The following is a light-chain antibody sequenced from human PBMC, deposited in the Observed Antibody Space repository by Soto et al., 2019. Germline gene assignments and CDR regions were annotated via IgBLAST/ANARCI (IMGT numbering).Light chain of an antibody. CDR3: AAWDDSLNGVV. V-gene: IGLV1-44*01. J-gene: IGLJ3*02. Sequence: QSVLTQPPSASGTPGQRVPISCSGSGSNIGSNAVNWYQQLPGTAPKLLLYSNDQRPSGVPDRFSGSKSGTSASLAISGLQSGDEADYYCAAWDDSLNGVVFGGGTKLTVL. CDR2: SND. CDR1: GSNIGSNA.